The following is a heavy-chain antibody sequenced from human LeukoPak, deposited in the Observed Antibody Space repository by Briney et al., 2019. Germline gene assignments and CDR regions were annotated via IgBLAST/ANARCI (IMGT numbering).Heavy chain of an antibody. V-gene: IGHV3-21*01. CDR1: GFTFSSYS. Sequence: GGSLRLSCAASGFTFSSYSMNWVRQAPGKGLEWVSSISSSSYIYYADSVKGRFTISRDNAKNSLYLQMNSLRAEDTAVYYCARAERYYYDSSPSYFDYWGQGTLVTVSS. CDR2: ISSSSYI. CDR3: ARAERYYYDSSPSYFDY. D-gene: IGHD3-22*01. J-gene: IGHJ4*02.